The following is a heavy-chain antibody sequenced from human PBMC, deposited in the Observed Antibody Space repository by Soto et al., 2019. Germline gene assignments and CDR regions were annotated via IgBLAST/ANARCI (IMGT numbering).Heavy chain of an antibody. CDR2: IKSKTDGGTT. J-gene: IGHJ4*02. CDR3: TTGPYYDILTGSGY. V-gene: IGHV3-15*01. CDR1: GFTFSNAW. D-gene: IGHD3-9*01. Sequence: EVQLVESGGGLVKPGGSLRLSCAASGFTFSNAWMSWVRQGPGKGLEWVGRIKSKTDGGTTDYAAPVKGRFTISRDDSKNTLYLQMNSLKTEDTAVYYCTTGPYYDILTGSGYWGQGTLVTVSS.